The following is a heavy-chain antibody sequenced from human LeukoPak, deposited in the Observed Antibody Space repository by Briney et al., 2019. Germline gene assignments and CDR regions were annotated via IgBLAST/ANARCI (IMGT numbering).Heavy chain of an antibody. V-gene: IGHV4-59*01. CDR1: GSSISSYY. D-gene: IGHD3-10*01. CDR2: IYYSGSS. J-gene: IGHJ4*02. Sequence: PSETLSLTCTVSGSSISSYYWTWLRQPPGKGLEWIGYIYYSGSSNYNPSLKSRVTISVDTSKNQFSLKLSSVTAADTAVYYCVRDFYYRADFWGQGTLVTVSS. CDR3: VRDFYYRADF.